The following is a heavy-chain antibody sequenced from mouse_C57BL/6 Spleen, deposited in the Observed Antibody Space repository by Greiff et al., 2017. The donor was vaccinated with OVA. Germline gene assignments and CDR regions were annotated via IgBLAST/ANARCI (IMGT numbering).Heavy chain of an antibody. CDR1: GFTFSDYG. J-gene: IGHJ3*01. CDR2: ISSGSSTI. CDR3: ARGPFDGYLGAY. D-gene: IGHD2-3*01. Sequence: DVQLQESGGGLVKPGGSLKLSCAASGFTFSDYGMHWVRQAPEKGLEWVAYISSGSSTIYYADTVKGRFTISRDNAKNTLFLQMTSLRSEDTAMYYCARGPFDGYLGAYWGQGTLVTVSA. V-gene: IGHV5-17*01.